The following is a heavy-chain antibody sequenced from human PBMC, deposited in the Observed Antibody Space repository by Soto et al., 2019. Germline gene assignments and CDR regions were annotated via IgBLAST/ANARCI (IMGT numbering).Heavy chain of an antibody. CDR2: TKPDGSEK. CDR3: ARVAYVDESFDY. Sequence: PGGSLRLSCAASGFTFSSYCMTWVRQAPGKGLEWVANTKPDGSEKNYVGSVKGRFTISRDNAKNSLFLQMDSLRAEDTAVYYCARVAYVDESFDYWGQGTLVTVSS. V-gene: IGHV3-7*01. D-gene: IGHD2-21*01. J-gene: IGHJ4*02. CDR1: GFTFSSYC.